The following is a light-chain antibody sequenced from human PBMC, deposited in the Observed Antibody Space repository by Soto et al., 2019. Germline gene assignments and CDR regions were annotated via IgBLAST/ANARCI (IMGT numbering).Light chain of an antibody. J-gene: IGKJ1*01. CDR1: QGIGND. CDR3: RQDYVYPWT. Sequence: AIQVTQSPSSLSASVGDRVTISCRASQGIGNDLGWYQQKPGKDPTLLIYEASTLQTRVTSRFCGSGSGTNFTITISSLQPADVATEYCRQDYVYPWTFGQGTKVEVK. V-gene: IGKV1-6*01. CDR2: EAS.